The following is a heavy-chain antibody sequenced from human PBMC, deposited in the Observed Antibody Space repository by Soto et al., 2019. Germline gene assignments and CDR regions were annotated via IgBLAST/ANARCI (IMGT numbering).Heavy chain of an antibody. CDR2: IYSGGST. V-gene: IGHV3-66*01. D-gene: IGHD2-15*01. J-gene: IGHJ4*02. Sequence: EVQLVESGGGLVQPGGSLRLSCAASGFTVSSNYMSWVRQAPGKGLEWVSVIYSGGSTYYADSVKGRFTISRDNSKNTLYLQMNSLRDEDTAVYYCARDDGERYCSGCSCYTDYWGQGTLVTVSS. CDR3: ARDDGERYCSGCSCYTDY. CDR1: GFTVSSNY.